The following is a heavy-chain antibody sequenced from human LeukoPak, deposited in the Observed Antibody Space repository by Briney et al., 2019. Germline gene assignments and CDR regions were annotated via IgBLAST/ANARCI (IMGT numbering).Heavy chain of an antibody. J-gene: IGHJ4*02. CDR1: GFTVSSNY. Sequence: GGSLRLSCAASGFTVSSNYMSWVRQAPGKGLEWVSVIYSGGSTYYADSVKGRFTISRDNSKNTLYLQMNSLRAEDTAVYYCAREGGGYDLYYFDYWGQGTLLTVSS. D-gene: IGHD5-12*01. V-gene: IGHV3-66*01. CDR3: AREGGGYDLYYFDY. CDR2: IYSGGST.